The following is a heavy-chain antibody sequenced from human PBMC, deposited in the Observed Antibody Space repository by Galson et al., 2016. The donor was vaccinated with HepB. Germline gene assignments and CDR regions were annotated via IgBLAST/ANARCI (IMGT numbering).Heavy chain of an antibody. CDR1: GFTFSSYG. CDR2: IWYDGTNK. V-gene: IGHV3-33*01. Sequence: SLRLSCAASGFTFSSYGMHWVRQAPGKGLEWVTIIWYDGTNKYYADSVKGRFTISRDNSKNTLYLQMNSLRAVDTAVYYCARDDHYGVYFDHWGQGTLVTVSS. D-gene: IGHD3-16*01. J-gene: IGHJ4*02. CDR3: ARDDHYGVYFDH.